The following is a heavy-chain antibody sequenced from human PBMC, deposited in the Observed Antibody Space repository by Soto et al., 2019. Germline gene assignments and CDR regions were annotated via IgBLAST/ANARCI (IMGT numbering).Heavy chain of an antibody. J-gene: IGHJ2*01. Sequence: QVQLVESGGGVVQPGRSLRLSCAASGFTFSSYAMHWVRQAPGKGLEWVAVISYDGSNKYYADSVKGRFTISRDNSKNTLYLKMKSLRAEDTAVYYCAIDTLWGTAMVLWYFELWGRGPRVTVSS. CDR2: ISYDGSNK. V-gene: IGHV3-30-3*01. D-gene: IGHD5-18*01. CDR3: AIDTLWGTAMVLWYFEL. CDR1: GFTFSSYA.